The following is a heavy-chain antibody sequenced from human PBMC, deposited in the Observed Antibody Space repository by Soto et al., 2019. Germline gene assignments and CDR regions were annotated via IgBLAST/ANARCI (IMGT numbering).Heavy chain of an antibody. CDR1: GFTFRSFT. D-gene: IGHD6-13*01. Sequence: GGSLRLSCAASGFTFRSFTMNWVRQSPGKGLEWVSTISSNSAYIYYTDALRGRFTISRDNAKNSLHLQMNSLRAEDTAVYYCTRDASRDSSARGWFDPWGPGTLVTVSS. J-gene: IGHJ5*02. CDR3: TRDASRDSSARGWFDP. V-gene: IGHV3-21*01. CDR2: ISSNSAYI.